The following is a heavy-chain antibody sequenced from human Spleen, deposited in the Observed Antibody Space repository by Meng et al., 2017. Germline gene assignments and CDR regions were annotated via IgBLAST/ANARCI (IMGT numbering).Heavy chain of an antibody. D-gene: IGHD4-17*01. J-gene: IGHJ6*02. CDR3: ARDQGYGDYGVNYYYYYGMDV. V-gene: IGHV1-69*13. CDR2: IIPIFGTA. CDR1: GYTLTSYS. Sequence: SVKVSCKASGYTLTSYSISWVRQAPGQGLEWMGGIIPIFGTANYAQKFQGRVTITADESTSTAYMELSSLRSEDTAVYYCARDQGYGDYGVNYYYYYGMDVWGQGTTVTVSS.